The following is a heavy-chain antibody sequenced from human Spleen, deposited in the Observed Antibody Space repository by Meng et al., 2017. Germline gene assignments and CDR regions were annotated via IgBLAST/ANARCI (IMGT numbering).Heavy chain of an antibody. CDR2: INHSGST. Sequence: QVQLKPWAAGLLKPSETLSLTCVVSGGSFSDYYWSWIRQPPGKGREWIGEINHSGSTNYNPSLESRATISVDTSQNNLSLKLSSVTAADSAVYYCARGPTTMAHDFDYWGQGTLVTVSS. D-gene: IGHD4-11*01. CDR3: ARGPTTMAHDFDY. CDR1: GGSFSDYY. V-gene: IGHV4-34*01. J-gene: IGHJ4*02.